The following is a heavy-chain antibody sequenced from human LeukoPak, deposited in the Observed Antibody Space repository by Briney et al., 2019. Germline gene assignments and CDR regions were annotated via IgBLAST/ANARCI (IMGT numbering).Heavy chain of an antibody. CDR1: GFTFSSYG. CDR3: ASPVGATTVRAFDI. V-gene: IGHV3-72*01. Sequence: GGSLRLSCATSGFTFSSYGFHWVRQAPGKGLEWVGRTRNEANIYTTKYAASVKGRFTISRDDSKNSLYLQMNSLKTEDTAVYYCASPVGATTVRAFDIWGQGTMVTVSS. D-gene: IGHD1-26*01. CDR2: TRNEANIYTT. J-gene: IGHJ3*02.